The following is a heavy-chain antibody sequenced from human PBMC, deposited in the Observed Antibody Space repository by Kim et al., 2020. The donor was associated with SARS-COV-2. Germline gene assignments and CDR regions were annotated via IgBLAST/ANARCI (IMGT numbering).Heavy chain of an antibody. Sequence: SETLSLTCAVYGGSFSGYYWSWIRQPPGKGLEWIGEINHSGSTNYNPSLKSRVTISVDTSKNQFSLKLSSVTAADTAVYYCARVDSSSWLYYYYGMDVWGQGTTVTVSS. D-gene: IGHD6-13*01. CDR3: ARVDSSSWLYYYYGMDV. J-gene: IGHJ6*02. CDR1: GGSFSGYY. CDR2: INHSGST. V-gene: IGHV4-34*01.